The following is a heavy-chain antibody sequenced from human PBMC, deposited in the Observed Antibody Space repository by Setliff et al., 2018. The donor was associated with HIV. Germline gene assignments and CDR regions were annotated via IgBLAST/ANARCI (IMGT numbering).Heavy chain of an antibody. D-gene: IGHD6-6*01. CDR2: IHYSGST. Sequence: SETLSLTCDVSSHSINSGYYWGWIRQPPGKGLEFIGNIHYSGSTDYNPSIKSRVTMSVDMSKNQLSLKVTSVTAADTAVYYCGRFQAWQLVRGYYYYLDVWGRGATVTVSS. CDR3: GRFQAWQLVRGYYYYLDV. J-gene: IGHJ6*03. V-gene: IGHV4-38-2*01. CDR1: SHSINSGYY.